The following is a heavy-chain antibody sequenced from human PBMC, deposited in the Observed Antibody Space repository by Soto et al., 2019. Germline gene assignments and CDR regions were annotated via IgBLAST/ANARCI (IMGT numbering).Heavy chain of an antibody. J-gene: IGHJ6*02. Sequence: GGSLRLSCAASGFTFSSYAMHWVRQAPGKELEWVAVISYDGSNKYYADSVKGRFTMSRDNSKITLYLQMNSLRAEDTAGYYCARGPDAGEGLEWLLSHYYGMDVWGQGTTVTVSS. CDR2: ISYDGSNK. CDR1: GFTFSSYA. V-gene: IGHV3-30-3*01. CDR3: ARGPDAGEGLEWLLSHYYGMDV. D-gene: IGHD3-3*01.